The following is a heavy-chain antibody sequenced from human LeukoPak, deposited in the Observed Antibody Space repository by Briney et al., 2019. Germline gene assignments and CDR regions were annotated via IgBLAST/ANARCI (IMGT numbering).Heavy chain of an antibody. CDR3: ARGQAVGATWLDRAYSQH. Sequence: PSETLSLTCTVSGGSISSYYWSWIRQPPGKGLEWIGYIYYSGSTNYNPSLKSRGTISVDTSKNQSSLKLSSVTAADTAVYYCARGQAVGATWLDRAYSQHWGQGTLVTVSS. J-gene: IGHJ1*01. CDR2: IYYSGST. V-gene: IGHV4-59*01. CDR1: GGSISSYY. D-gene: IGHD1-26*01.